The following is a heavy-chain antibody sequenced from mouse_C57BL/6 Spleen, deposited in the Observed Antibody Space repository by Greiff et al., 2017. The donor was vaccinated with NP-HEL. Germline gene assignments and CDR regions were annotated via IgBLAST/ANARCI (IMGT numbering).Heavy chain of an antibody. CDR3: ARSAYDPGYAMDY. CDR2: IYPRSGNT. V-gene: IGHV1-81*01. D-gene: IGHD2-3*01. Sequence: QVQLQQSGAELARPGASVKLSCKASGYTFTSYGISWVKQRTGQGLEWIGEIYPRSGNTYYNEKFKGKATLTADKSSSTAYMELRSLTSEDSAVYFCARSAYDPGYAMDYWGQGTSVTVSS. J-gene: IGHJ4*01. CDR1: GYTFTSYG.